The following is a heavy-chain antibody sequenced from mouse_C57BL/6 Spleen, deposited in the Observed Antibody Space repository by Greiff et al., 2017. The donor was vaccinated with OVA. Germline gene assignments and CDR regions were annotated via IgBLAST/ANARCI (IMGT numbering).Heavy chain of an antibody. CDR2: IDPENGDT. V-gene: IGHV14-4*01. CDR1: GFNIKDDY. D-gene: IGHD2-4*01. J-gene: IGHJ4*01. Sequence: VQLQQSGAELVRPGASVKLSCTASGFNIKDDYMHWVKQRPEQGLEWIGWIDPENGDTAYASKFQGKATITADTSSNTAYLQLSSLTSEDTAVYYCTHDYFYAMDYWGQGTSVTVSS. CDR3: THDYFYAMDY.